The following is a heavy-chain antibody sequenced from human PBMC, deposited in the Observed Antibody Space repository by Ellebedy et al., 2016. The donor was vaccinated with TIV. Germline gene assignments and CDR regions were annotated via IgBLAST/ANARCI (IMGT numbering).Heavy chain of an antibody. Sequence: GESLKISCAASGFTFSGSTIHWVRQASGKGLEWVGRISNKSNSYATAYATAVKGRFTISRDDSKNTAYPQINSLKTGETAVYYCTRRTYCGGDCYSFDYWGQGTLVTVSS. J-gene: IGHJ4*02. CDR3: TRRTYCGGDCYSFDY. V-gene: IGHV3-73*01. CDR2: ISNKSNSYAT. CDR1: GFTFSGST. D-gene: IGHD2-21*02.